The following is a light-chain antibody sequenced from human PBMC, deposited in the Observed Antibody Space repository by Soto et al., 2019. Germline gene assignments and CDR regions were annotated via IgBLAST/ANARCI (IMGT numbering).Light chain of an antibody. Sequence: QSALTQPASVSGSPGQSITISCTGTSSDVGGHDFVSWYQQHPGKAPQLIFYEVSNRPSGVSNRFSASKSGNTASLTISGLQADDEADYYCSSYTGSGIVFGTGTKLTVL. CDR3: SSYTGSGIV. CDR1: SSDVGGHDF. J-gene: IGLJ1*01. CDR2: EVS. V-gene: IGLV2-14*01.